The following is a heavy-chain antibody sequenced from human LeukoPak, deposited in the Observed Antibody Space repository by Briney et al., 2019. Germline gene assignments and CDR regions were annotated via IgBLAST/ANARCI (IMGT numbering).Heavy chain of an antibody. CDR1: GFXFSPYA. V-gene: IGHV3-23*01. CDR2: IYASGSST. CDR3: ANRGISQGSFRYHHFAY. J-gene: IGHJ4*02. D-gene: IGHD3-16*02. Sequence: PGGSLRLSCAGSGFXFSPYAMSWVRQAPGKGLEWVSTIYASGSSTYYAALLKGRSTISRDDSKDPLYLQMNLLRDEDTADYYCANRGISQGSFRYHHFAYWGQGTLVTVSS.